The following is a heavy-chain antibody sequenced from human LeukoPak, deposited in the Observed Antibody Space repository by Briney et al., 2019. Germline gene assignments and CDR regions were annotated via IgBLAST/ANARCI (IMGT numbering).Heavy chain of an antibody. D-gene: IGHD3-22*01. Sequence: GGSLRLSCAASGFSFSTYSMSWVRQASGKGLEWVSVISDTGATTFYADSVKGRFTISRDNSKNTLYLQMNSLRAEDTAVYYCASGDVYDSSGYLDYWGQGTLVTVSS. J-gene: IGHJ4*02. CDR2: ISDTGATT. CDR1: GFSFSTYS. CDR3: ASGDVYDSSGYLDY. V-gene: IGHV3-23*01.